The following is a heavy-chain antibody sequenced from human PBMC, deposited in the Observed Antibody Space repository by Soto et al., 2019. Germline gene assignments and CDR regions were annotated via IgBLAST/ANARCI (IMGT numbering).Heavy chain of an antibody. J-gene: IGHJ6*02. CDR1: GFTFSSYE. D-gene: IGHD6-13*01. CDR3: ARESSSWLGGGYYYYGMDV. Sequence: HPGGSLRLSCAASGFTFSSYEMNWARQAPGKGLEWVSYISSSGSTIYYADSVKGRFTISRDNAKNSLYLQMNSLRAEDTAVYYCARESSSWLGGGYYYYGMDVWGQGTTVTVSS. CDR2: ISSSGSTI. V-gene: IGHV3-48*03.